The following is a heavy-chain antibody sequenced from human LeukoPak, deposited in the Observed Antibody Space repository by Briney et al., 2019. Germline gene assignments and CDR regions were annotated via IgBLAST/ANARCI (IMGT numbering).Heavy chain of an antibody. V-gene: IGHV4-31*11. D-gene: IGHD3-10*01. CDR1: IDSINNDYYY. Sequence: PSQTLSLTCAVSIDSINNDYYYWSWIRQHPGEGLEWVGHISYSGSASYNPSLRSRVTISEDTSKNQFSLKLSSVTAADSAMYYCTVGGDGTKVDHWGQGTLVTVSS. CDR3: TVGGDGTKVDH. J-gene: IGHJ4*02. CDR2: ISYSGSA.